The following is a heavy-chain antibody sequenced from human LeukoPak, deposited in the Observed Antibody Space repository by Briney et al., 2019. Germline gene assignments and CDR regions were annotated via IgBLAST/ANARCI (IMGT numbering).Heavy chain of an antibody. CDR1: GFTFSSYA. Sequence: GGSLRLSCAASGFTFSSYAMSWVRQAPGKGLEWVSAISGSGGSTYYADSVKGRFTISRDNAKNSLYLQMNSLRAEDTAVYYCARSGALWFGEFSFDPWGQGTLVAVSS. V-gene: IGHV3-23*01. D-gene: IGHD3-10*01. J-gene: IGHJ5*02. CDR3: ARSGALWFGEFSFDP. CDR2: ISGSGGST.